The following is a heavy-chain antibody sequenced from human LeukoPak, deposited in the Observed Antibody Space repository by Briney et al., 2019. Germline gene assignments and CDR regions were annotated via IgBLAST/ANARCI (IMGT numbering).Heavy chain of an antibody. V-gene: IGHV3-66*01. Sequence: GGSLRLSCAASGFTASSNYMSWVRQAPGKGLEWVSVIYSGGSTYYADSVKGRFTISRDNSKNTLYLQMNSLRAEDTAVYYCAKDDGVLVTPSYWGQGTLVTVSS. CDR3: AKDDGVLVTPSY. CDR2: IYSGGST. CDR1: GFTASSNY. J-gene: IGHJ4*02. D-gene: IGHD2-21*02.